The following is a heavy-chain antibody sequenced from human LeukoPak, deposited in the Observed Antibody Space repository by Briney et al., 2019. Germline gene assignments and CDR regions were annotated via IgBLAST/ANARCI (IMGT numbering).Heavy chain of an antibody. D-gene: IGHD6-13*01. J-gene: IGHJ3*02. V-gene: IGHV3-21*01. CDR1: GFTFSSYS. CDR3: ATLGQQLVEGDDAFDI. Sequence: PGGSLRLSCAASGFTFSSYSMNWVRQAPGKGLEWVSSISSSSSYIYYADSVKGRFTISRDNAKNSLYLQMNSLRAEDTAVYYCATLGQQLVEGDDAFDIWGQGTMVTVSS. CDR2: ISSSSSYI.